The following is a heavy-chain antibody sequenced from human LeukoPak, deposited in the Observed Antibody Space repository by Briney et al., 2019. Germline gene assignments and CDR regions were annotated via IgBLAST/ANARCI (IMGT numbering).Heavy chain of an antibody. CDR3: VKDYQFIQEV. V-gene: IGHV3-74*01. Sequence: GGSLRLSCVASGFTFSNYWMLWVRQAPGKGLMWVSLISTDGKSTRYAESVKGRFTISRDNAKNALYLQMDILRVEDTALYFCVKDYQFIQEVWGQGTTVTVSS. D-gene: IGHD2-2*01. J-gene: IGHJ6*02. CDR1: GFTFSNYW. CDR2: ISTDGKST.